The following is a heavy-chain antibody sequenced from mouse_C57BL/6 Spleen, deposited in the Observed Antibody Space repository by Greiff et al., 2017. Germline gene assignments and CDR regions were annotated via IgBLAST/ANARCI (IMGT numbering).Heavy chain of an antibody. D-gene: IGHD1-1*01. CDR2: LYPGAGDP. V-gene: IGHV1-80*01. CDR3: ARSHYYGSAGYFNY. J-gene: IGHJ2*01. Sequence: QVQLQLSGAELVKPGASVKISCKASGYAFSSYWMNWVKQRPGKGLEWIGQLYPGAGDPNYNGKFKGKATLTADKSSSTAYMQLSSLTSEDSAVYFCARSHYYGSAGYFNYWGQGTTLTVSS. CDR1: GYAFSSYW.